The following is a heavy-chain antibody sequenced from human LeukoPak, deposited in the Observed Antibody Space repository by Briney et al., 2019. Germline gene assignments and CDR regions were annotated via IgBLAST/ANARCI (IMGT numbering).Heavy chain of an antibody. V-gene: IGHV3-7*01. CDR1: GFTFSNYW. D-gene: IGHD1/OR15-1a*01. Sequence: GGSLRLSCAASGFTFSNYWVSWVRQAPGKGLEWVANIKQDGSEKYYVDSVKGRLTISRDNAKNSLYPQMNSLRAEDTAVYYCARDRTPGDWGQGTLVTVSS. CDR3: ARDRTPGD. J-gene: IGHJ4*02. CDR2: IKQDGSEK.